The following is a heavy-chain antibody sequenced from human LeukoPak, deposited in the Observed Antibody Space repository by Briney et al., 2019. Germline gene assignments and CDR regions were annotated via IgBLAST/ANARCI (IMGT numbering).Heavy chain of an antibody. CDR2: INPNSGGT. V-gene: IGHV1-2*02. J-gene: IGHJ4*02. Sequence: ESTVNVSCKASGYTFTGYYMHWVRQAPGQGLEWMGWINPNSGGTNYAQTFQGRVTMTRDTSISTAYMELSRLRSDDTAVHYCARGGGEISLKKIGVNYYDSSGYPSPPDYWGQGTLVTVSS. CDR1: GYTFTGYY. CDR3: ARGGGEISLKKIGVNYYDSSGYPSPPDY. D-gene: IGHD3-22*01.